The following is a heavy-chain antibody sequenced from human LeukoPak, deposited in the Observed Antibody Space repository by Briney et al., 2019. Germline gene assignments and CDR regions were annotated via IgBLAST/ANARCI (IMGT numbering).Heavy chain of an antibody. Sequence: GESLKISCKVSGYSFTAYWIGWVRQMPGMGLGLVASTYPGYSNTVYSPSFQGPVTISADPSISTAYLQWNSLRASDTAMYFCVRHPQRSGWSHFDYWGQGTLVT. D-gene: IGHD6-19*01. J-gene: IGHJ4*02. V-gene: IGHV5-51*01. CDR1: GYSFTAYW. CDR3: VRHPQRSGWSHFDY. CDR2: TYPGYSNT.